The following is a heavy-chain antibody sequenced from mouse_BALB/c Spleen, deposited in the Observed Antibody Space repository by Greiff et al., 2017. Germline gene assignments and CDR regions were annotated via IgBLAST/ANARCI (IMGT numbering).Heavy chain of an antibody. J-gene: IGHJ3*01. V-gene: IGHV2-9*02. CDR2: IWAGGST. Sequence: VQLQQSGPGLVAPSQSLSITCTVSGFSLTSYGVHWVRQPPGKGLEWLGVIWAGGSTNYNSALMSRLSISKDNSKSQVFLKMNSLQTDDTAMYYCARDNYDYDEAFAYWGQGTLVTVSA. D-gene: IGHD2-4*01. CDR3: ARDNYDYDEAFAY. CDR1: GFSLTSYG.